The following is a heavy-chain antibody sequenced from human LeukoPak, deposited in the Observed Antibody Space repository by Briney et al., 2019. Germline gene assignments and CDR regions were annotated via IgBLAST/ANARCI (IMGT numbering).Heavy chain of an antibody. Sequence: SETLSLTCTVSAGSFNGYYYWRWIRQPPGKGLEWIGEINDGGRTHYKPSLESRVTISIDTSKNQFSLTLTSVTAADTAVYYCARSKRAVATIRDYYYSMDVWGQGTSVTVSS. CDR1: AGSFNGYYY. CDR3: ARSKRAVATIRDYYYSMDV. V-gene: IGHV4-34*01. J-gene: IGHJ6*02. D-gene: IGHD5-12*01. CDR2: INDGGRT.